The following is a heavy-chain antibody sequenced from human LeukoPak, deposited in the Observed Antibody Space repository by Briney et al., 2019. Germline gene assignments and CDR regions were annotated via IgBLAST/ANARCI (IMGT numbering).Heavy chain of an antibody. CDR1: GGSFSGYY. CDR3: ASSWGSDYYYYGMDV. D-gene: IGHD7-27*01. V-gene: IGHV4-34*01. CDR2: INHSGST. J-gene: IGHJ6*02. Sequence: SETLSLTCAVYGGSFSGYYCSWIRQPPGKGREGIGEINHSGSTNYNPSLKSRVTISVDTSKNQFSLKLSSVTAADTAVYYCASSWGSDYYYYGMDVWGQGTTVTVSS.